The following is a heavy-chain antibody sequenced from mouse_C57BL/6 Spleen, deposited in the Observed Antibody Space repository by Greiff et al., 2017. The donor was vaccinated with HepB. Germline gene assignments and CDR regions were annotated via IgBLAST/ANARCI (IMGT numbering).Heavy chain of an antibody. Sequence: DVQLVESGPELVKPGASVKMSCKASGYTFTDYNMHWVKQSHGKSLEWIGYINPNNGGTSYNQKFKGKATLTVNKSSSTAYMALRSLTSVDSAVYYCARWGVPVYFDYWGQGTTLTVSS. D-gene: IGHD2-14*01. J-gene: IGHJ2*01. V-gene: IGHV1-22*01. CDR1: GYTFTDYN. CDR2: INPNNGGT. CDR3: ARWGVPVYFDY.